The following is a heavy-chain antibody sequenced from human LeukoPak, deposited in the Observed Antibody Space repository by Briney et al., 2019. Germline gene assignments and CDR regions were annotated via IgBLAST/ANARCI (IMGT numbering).Heavy chain of an antibody. V-gene: IGHV4-59*08. CDR3: ARRSPSYWYFDL. CDR2: VYYKGGT. Sequence: SETLSLTCTVSGGSINSSYWGWIRQPPGKGLVWIGYVYYKGGTNHNPSLKSRVTLSLDTSKNQFFLKLTSVTAADTAMYYCARRSPSYWYFDLWGRGSLVTVSS. CDR1: GGSINSSY. J-gene: IGHJ2*01.